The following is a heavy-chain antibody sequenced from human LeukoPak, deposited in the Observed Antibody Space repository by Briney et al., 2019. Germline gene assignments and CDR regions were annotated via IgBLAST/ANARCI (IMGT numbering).Heavy chain of an antibody. CDR1: GLTFSSYS. CDR2: ISSSSSYI. V-gene: IGHV3-21*01. D-gene: IGHD6-6*01. CDR3: ARDRVLGFQH. Sequence: GGSLRLSCAASGLTFSSYSMNWVRQAPGKGLEWVSSISSSSSYIYYADSVKGRFTISRDKAKNSLYLQMNSLRAEDTAVYYCARDRVLGFQHWGQGTLVTVSS. J-gene: IGHJ1*01.